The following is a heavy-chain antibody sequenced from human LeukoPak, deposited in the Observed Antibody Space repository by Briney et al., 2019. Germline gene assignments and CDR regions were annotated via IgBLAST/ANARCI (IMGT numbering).Heavy chain of an antibody. D-gene: IGHD3-10*01. CDR1: GFTFDDYA. V-gene: IGHV3-9*01. CDR2: ISWNSGSI. CDR3: AKDSYGGSGSYYLYSFDM. Sequence: GGSLRLSCAASGFTFDDYAMHWVRQAPGKGLEWVSGISWNSGSIGYADSVKGRFTISRDNAKNSLYLQMSSLRIEDTASYYCAKDSYGGSGSYYLYSFDMWGQGTMVTVSS. J-gene: IGHJ3*02.